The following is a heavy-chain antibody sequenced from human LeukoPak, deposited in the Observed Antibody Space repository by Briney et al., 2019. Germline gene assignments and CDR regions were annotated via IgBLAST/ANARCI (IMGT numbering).Heavy chain of an antibody. J-gene: IGHJ4*02. CDR1: GYTFTGYY. Sequence: ASVKVSCKASGYTFTGYYMHWVRQAPGQGLEWMGWINPNSGGTNYAQKFQGRVTMTRDTSISTAYMELSRLRSDDTAVYYCARDSSGWYYFDYWGQGTLVTVSS. V-gene: IGHV1-2*02. CDR2: INPNSGGT. D-gene: IGHD6-19*01. CDR3: ARDSSGWYYFDY.